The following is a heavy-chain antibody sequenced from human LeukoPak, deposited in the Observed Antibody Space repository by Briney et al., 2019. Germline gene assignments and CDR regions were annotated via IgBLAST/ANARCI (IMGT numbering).Heavy chain of an antibody. CDR3: ARSTSSTRWFDP. CDR1: GGTFSSYA. Sequence: SVKVSCKASGGTFSSYAISWVRQAPGQGLEWMGRIIPILGIANYAQKFQGRVTITADKSTTTAYMDLTSLRSDDTAVYYCARSTSSTRWFDPWGQGTLVTASS. V-gene: IGHV1-69*04. J-gene: IGHJ5*02. CDR2: IIPILGIA. D-gene: IGHD2-2*01.